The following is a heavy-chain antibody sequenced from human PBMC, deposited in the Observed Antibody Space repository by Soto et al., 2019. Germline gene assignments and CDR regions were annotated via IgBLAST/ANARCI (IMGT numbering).Heavy chain of an antibody. Sequence: QVPLQESGPGLVTPSETLSLTCTVSGGSVSDDTYYWSWIRQPPGKRLEWIGYIYHTGSTNFNHSLKRRVTMSVDTCKNQFSLTLNSVTAAGTAVYYCARGNWKGDYWGQGTLVTVSS. J-gene: IGHJ4*02. D-gene: IGHD1-20*01. V-gene: IGHV4-61*01. CDR2: IYHTGST. CDR3: ARGNWKGDY. CDR1: GGSVSDDTYY.